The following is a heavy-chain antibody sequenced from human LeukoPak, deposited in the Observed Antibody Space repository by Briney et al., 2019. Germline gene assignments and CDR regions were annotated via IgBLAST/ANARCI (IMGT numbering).Heavy chain of an antibody. J-gene: IGHJ4*02. CDR1: GFTFSTYN. CDR2: ISTTSSYI. V-gene: IGHV3-21*01. CDR3: ASGYDPLGY. D-gene: IGHD5-12*01. Sequence: PGGSLRLSCAASGFTFSTYNMNWVRQAPGKGLEWVSSISTTSSYIYYSDSVKGRFTISRDNAKNSLYLRMSSLRAEDTAIYYCASGYDPLGYWGQGTLVTVSS.